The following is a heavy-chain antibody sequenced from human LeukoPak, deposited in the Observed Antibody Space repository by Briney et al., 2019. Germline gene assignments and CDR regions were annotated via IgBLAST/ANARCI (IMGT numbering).Heavy chain of an antibody. Sequence: ASVKVSCKASGYTFTSYYIHWVRQAPGQGLEWMGIINPSGGSTNYAQKFQGRVTMTRDTSTTTVYMELISLRSDDTAVYYCTRAHALQPFDYWGEGTLVTVS. V-gene: IGHV1-46*03. D-gene: IGHD5-18*01. J-gene: IGHJ4*02. CDR2: INPSGGST. CDR1: GYTFTSYY. CDR3: TRAHALQPFDY.